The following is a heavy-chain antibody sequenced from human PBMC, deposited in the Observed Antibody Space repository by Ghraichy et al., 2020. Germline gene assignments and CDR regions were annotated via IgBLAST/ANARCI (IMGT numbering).Heavy chain of an antibody. Sequence: GVLNISCAASGFTFSSYAMSWVRQAPGKGLEWVSAISGSGGSTYYADSVKGRFTISRDNSKNTLYLQMNSLRAEDTAVYYCAKVRTRFLEWFAPGDVWGQGTTVTVSS. D-gene: IGHD3-3*01. CDR2: ISGSGGST. J-gene: IGHJ6*02. CDR1: GFTFSSYA. CDR3: AKVRTRFLEWFAPGDV. V-gene: IGHV3-23*01.